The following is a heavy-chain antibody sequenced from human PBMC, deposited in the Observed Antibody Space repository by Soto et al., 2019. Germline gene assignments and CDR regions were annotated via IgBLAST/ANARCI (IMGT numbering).Heavy chain of an antibody. CDR2: ISSSSSYI. V-gene: IGHV3-21*01. CDR1: GFTFSSYS. D-gene: IGHD3-10*02. J-gene: IGHJ3*02. Sequence: GGSLRLSCAASGFTFSSYSMNWVRQAPGKGLEWVSSISSSSSYIYYADSVKGRFTISRDNAKNSLYLQMNSLRAEDTPAYYCERMVGHHAAFDIWGQGTMVTVSS. CDR3: ERMVGHHAAFDI.